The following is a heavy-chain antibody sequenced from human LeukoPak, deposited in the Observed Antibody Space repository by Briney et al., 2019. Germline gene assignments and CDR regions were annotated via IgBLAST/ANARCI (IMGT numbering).Heavy chain of an antibody. J-gene: IGHJ3*02. Sequence: SETLSLTCTVSGGSISSGSYYWSWIRQPAGKGLEWIGRIHTSGSTNYNPSLQSRVTISVDTSENEFSLRLTSVTAADTAVYYCARLLDNDSSGDPDTFDMWGQGTVVTVSS. CDR1: GGSISSGSYY. D-gene: IGHD3-22*01. CDR3: ARLLDNDSSGDPDTFDM. V-gene: IGHV4-61*02. CDR2: IHTSGST.